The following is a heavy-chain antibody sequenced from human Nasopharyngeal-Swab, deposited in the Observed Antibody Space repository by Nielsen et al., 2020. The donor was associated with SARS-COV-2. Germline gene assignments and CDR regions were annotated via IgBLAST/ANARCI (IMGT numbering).Heavy chain of an antibody. CDR3: ARGPSDHYYGSGSYDWFDP. CDR2: IKQDGSEK. Sequence: WIRQPPGKGPEWVAYIKQDGSEKHYVDSVKGRFTISRDNAKNTLYLQMNSLRAEDTAVYYCARGPSDHYYGSGSYDWFDPWGQGTLVTVSS. D-gene: IGHD3-10*01. V-gene: IGHV3-7*01. J-gene: IGHJ5*02.